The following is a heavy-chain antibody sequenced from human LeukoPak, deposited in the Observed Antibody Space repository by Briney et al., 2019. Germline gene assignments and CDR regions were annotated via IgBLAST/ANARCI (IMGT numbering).Heavy chain of an antibody. V-gene: IGHV4-39*07. J-gene: IGHJ4*02. Sequence: SETLSLTCTVSGGSISSSSYYWGWIRQPPGKGLEWIGSIYYSGSTYYNPSLKSRVTISVDTSKNQFSLKLSSVTAADTAVYYCARFGIAAAGTGGYWGQGTLVTVSS. D-gene: IGHD6-13*01. CDR2: IYYSGST. CDR1: GGSISSSSYY. CDR3: ARFGIAAAGTGGY.